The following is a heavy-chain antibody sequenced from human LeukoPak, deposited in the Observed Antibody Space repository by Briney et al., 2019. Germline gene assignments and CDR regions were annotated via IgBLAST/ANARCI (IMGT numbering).Heavy chain of an antibody. CDR3: ASLYSSSWYNWFDP. CDR2: INHSGST. CDR1: GGSFSGYY. D-gene: IGHD6-13*01. V-gene: IGHV4-34*01. J-gene: IGHJ5*02. Sequence: PSETLSLTCAVYGGSFSGYYWSWIRQPPGKGLEWIGEINHSGSTNYNPSLKSRVTISVDTSKNQFSLKLSSVTAADTAVYYCASLYSSSWYNWFDPWGQGTLVTVSS.